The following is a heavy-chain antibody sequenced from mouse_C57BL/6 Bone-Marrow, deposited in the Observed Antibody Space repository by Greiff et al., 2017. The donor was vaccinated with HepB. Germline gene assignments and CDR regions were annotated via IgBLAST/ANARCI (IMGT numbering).Heavy chain of an antibody. Sequence: EVKVVESGGGLVKPGGSLKLSCAASGFTFSSYAMSWVRQTPEKRLEWVATISDGGSYTNYPDNVKGRFPISRDNAKNNLYLQMNHLKFEDTAMYYCERGGPTIVTTWYFDVWGTGTTVTVSS. CDR2: ISDGGSYT. J-gene: IGHJ1*03. CDR3: ERGGPTIVTTWYFDV. V-gene: IGHV5-4*03. CDR1: GFTFSSYA. D-gene: IGHD2-5*01.